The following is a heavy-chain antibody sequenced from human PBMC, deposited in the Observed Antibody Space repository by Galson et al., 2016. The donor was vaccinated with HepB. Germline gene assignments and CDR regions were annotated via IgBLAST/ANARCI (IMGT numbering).Heavy chain of an antibody. J-gene: IGHJ4*02. Sequence: SLRLSCAASGFTFSSSAMSWVRQAAGKGLEWVSGISHRGGSRYYADAVKGRFTISRDNSKSTLFLEMNSLRSEDTAVYYRAKGTGVQACLSGYGYIDSWGQGTLVTVSS. D-gene: IGHD5-18*01. V-gene: IGHV3-23*01. CDR2: ISHRGGSR. CDR1: GFTFSSSA. CDR3: AKGTGVQACLSGYGYIDS.